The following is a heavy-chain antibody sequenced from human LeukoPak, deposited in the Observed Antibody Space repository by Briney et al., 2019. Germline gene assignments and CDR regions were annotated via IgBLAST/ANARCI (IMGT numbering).Heavy chain of an antibody. J-gene: IGHJ5*02. CDR1: GFTFSSYW. CDR3: ARRLGLGFGEYSNNWFDP. Sequence: GGSLRLSCAASGFTFSSYWMSWVRQAPGKGLEWVANIKHDGSEKYYVDSVKGRFTISRDNAKNSLYLQMNSLRAENTAVYYCARRLGLGFGEYSNNWFDPWGQGTLVTVSS. CDR2: IKHDGSEK. D-gene: IGHD3-10*01. V-gene: IGHV3-7*01.